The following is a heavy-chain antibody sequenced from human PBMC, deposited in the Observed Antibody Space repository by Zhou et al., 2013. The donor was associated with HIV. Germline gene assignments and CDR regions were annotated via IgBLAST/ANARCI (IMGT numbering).Heavy chain of an antibody. Sequence: QVQLVQSGAEVKKPGSSVKVSCKASGGTFSSYAISWVRQAPGQGLEWMGRIIPILGIANYAQKFQGRVTITADKSTSTAYMELSSLRSEDTAVYYCARRAEKSGWYPXPSAFDIWAKGQWSPSLQ. V-gene: IGHV1-69*04. CDR1: GGTFSSYA. CDR3: ARRAEKSGWYPXPSAFDI. J-gene: IGHJ3*02. D-gene: IGHD6-19*01. CDR2: IIPILGIA.